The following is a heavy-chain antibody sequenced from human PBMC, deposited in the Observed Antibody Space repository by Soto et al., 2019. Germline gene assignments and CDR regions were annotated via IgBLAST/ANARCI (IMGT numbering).Heavy chain of an antibody. J-gene: IGHJ4*02. V-gene: IGHV5-51*01. D-gene: IGHD6-19*01. Sequence: ESLKISFKGSGYSFTNYWIGWVRQMPGKGLEWMGIIYPDDSYTRYSPSFQGQVTISADKSITTAYLQWSSLKASDTAMYYCARPYSSGWIFDCWGQGTLVTVSS. CDR3: ARPYSSGWIFDC. CDR2: IYPDDSYT. CDR1: GYSFTNYW.